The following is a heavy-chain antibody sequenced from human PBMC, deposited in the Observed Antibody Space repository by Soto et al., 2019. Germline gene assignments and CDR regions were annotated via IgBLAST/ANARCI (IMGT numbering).Heavy chain of an antibody. D-gene: IGHD2-2*01. J-gene: IGHJ6*03. Sequence: EVQVLESGGGSVQPGGSLRLSCAASGFTFSNFAMSWVRHAPGKGLEWVSEISGSTGTTSYADSVKGRFIISRDNSKNTLHLQMNSLRAEDTAVYYCAKDTSSSPYYMDVWGKGTTVTVSS. CDR2: ISGSTGTT. CDR3: AKDTSSSPYYMDV. CDR1: GFTFSNFA. V-gene: IGHV3-23*01.